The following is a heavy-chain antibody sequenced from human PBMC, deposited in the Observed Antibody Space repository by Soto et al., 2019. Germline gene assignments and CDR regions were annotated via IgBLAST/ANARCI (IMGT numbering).Heavy chain of an antibody. CDR2: INTGGGTI. J-gene: IGHJ5*02. D-gene: IGHD2-15*01. CDR3: ARDGIVRGFDP. CDR1: GFTFSSYE. Sequence: EVQLVESGGGLVQPGGSLRLSCAASGFTFSSYEMNWVRQAPGKGLEWLDCINTGGGTIYYADSVKGRFTISRDNAENSLYLQMDSLRAEDTAVYYCARDGIVRGFDPWGQGTLVTVSS. V-gene: IGHV3-48*03.